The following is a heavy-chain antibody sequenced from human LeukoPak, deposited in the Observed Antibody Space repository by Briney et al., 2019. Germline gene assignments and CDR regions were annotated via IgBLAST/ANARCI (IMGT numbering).Heavy chain of an antibody. D-gene: IGHD5-18*01. Sequence: PSETLSLTCTVSGGSISSYYWSWIRQPAGKGLEWIGRIYTSGSTNYNPSLKSRVTMSVDTSKNQFSLKLSSVTAADTAVYYCARGVDTAMDHEAFDIWGQGAMVTVSS. V-gene: IGHV4-4*07. J-gene: IGHJ3*02. CDR1: GGSISSYY. CDR3: ARGVDTAMDHEAFDI. CDR2: IYTSGST.